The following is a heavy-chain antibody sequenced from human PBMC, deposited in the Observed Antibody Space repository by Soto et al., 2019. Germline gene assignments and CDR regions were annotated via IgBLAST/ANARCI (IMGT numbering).Heavy chain of an antibody. D-gene: IGHD3-3*01. CDR3: SRGGVSTRTFDY. CDR1: GYNFAGYW. CDR2: IYPSDSDT. V-gene: IGHV5-51*01. J-gene: IGHJ4*02. Sequence: GESLKISCKGSGYNFAGYWIAWVRQLPGKGLELMGVIYPSDSDTRYRPSFQGQVTISADKSISSAYLQWSSLRASDTAMYYCSRGGVSTRTFDYWGQARPVTVS.